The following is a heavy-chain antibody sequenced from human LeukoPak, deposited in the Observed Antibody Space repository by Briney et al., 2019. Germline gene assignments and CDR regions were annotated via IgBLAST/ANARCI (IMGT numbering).Heavy chain of an antibody. Sequence: PGGSLRLSCAASGFTLSSYGMHWVRQAPGKGLEWVAVIWYDGSNKYYADSVKGRFTISRDNSKNTLYLQMNSLRAEDTAVYYCARGGQQLTTTLWGQGTLVTVSS. CDR2: IWYDGSNK. CDR3: ARGGQQLTTTL. J-gene: IGHJ4*02. CDR1: GFTLSSYG. V-gene: IGHV3-33*01. D-gene: IGHD6-13*01.